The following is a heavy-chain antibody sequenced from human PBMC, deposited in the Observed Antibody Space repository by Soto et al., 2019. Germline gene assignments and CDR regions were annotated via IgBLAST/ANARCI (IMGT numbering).Heavy chain of an antibody. V-gene: IGHV3-21*01. CDR3: ARDRSIFGVVNGAFDI. Sequence: GGSLRLSCAASGFTFSSYSMNWVRQAPGKGLEWVSSISSSSSYIYYADSVKGRFTISRDNAKNSLYLQMNSLRAEDTAVYYCARDRSIFGVVNGAFDIWGQGTMVTVSS. J-gene: IGHJ3*02. D-gene: IGHD3-3*01. CDR1: GFTFSSYS. CDR2: ISSSSSYI.